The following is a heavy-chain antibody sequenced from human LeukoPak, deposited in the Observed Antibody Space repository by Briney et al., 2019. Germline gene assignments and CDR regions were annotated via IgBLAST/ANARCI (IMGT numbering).Heavy chain of an antibody. CDR1: GCSIHCYY. Sequence: ETLSLTCTVSGCSIHCYYWGRIRQPPGEGLEWIGYIYYSGSTNYNPSLKSRVTISVDTSKNQFSLKLSSVTAADTAVYYCARGEYYFDYWGQGTLVTVSS. D-gene: IGHD3-10*01. CDR2: IYYSGST. V-gene: IGHV4-59*01. J-gene: IGHJ4*02. CDR3: ARGEYYFDY.